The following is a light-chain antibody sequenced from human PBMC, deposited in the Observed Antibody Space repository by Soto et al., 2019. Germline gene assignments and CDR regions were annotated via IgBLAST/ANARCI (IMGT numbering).Light chain of an antibody. Sequence: QSVLTQPPSASGSPGQSVTISCTGTSSDIGGYNYVSWYQQHPDKAPKLMIYEVTQRPSGVPDRFSGSKSGNTASLTVSGLQAEDEADYYCGSRTADNHLVVFGGGTKLTAL. J-gene: IGLJ3*02. CDR3: GSRTADNHLVV. CDR1: SSDIGGYNY. V-gene: IGLV2-8*01. CDR2: EVT.